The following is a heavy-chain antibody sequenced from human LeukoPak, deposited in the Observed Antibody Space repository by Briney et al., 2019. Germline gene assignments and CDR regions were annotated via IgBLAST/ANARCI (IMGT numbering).Heavy chain of an antibody. D-gene: IGHD3-10*01. Sequence: GESLKISCEASGYSFTTYWIGWVRQMPGKGLEWMGIIYPGDSDTRYSPSFQGQVTISADKSISTAHLQWSSLKASDTAMYYCARQHGSGSYYSRAIDYWGQGTLVTVSS. J-gene: IGHJ4*02. CDR1: GYSFTTYW. CDR3: ARQHGSGSYYSRAIDY. CDR2: IYPGDSDT. V-gene: IGHV5-51*01.